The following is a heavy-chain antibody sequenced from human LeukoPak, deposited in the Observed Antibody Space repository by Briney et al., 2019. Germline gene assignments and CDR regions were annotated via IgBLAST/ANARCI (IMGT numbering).Heavy chain of an antibody. CDR1: GGSISSYY. J-gene: IGHJ6*04. D-gene: IGHD3-9*01. CDR3: GSLYYDILTGYYPV. CDR2: IYTSGST. Sequence: SETLSLTCTVSGGSISSYYWSWIRQPAGKGLEWIGRIYTSGSTNYSPSLKSRVTISLDTSKNQFSLKLSSVTAADTAVYYCGSLYYDILTGYYPVWGKGTTVTISS. V-gene: IGHV4-4*07.